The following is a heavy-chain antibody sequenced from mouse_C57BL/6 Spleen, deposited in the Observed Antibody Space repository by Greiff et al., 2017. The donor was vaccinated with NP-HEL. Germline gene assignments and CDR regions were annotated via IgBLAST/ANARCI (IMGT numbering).Heavy chain of an antibody. CDR3: ARHGLGQFAY. V-gene: IGHV5-6*02. CDR1: GFTFSSYG. Sequence: EVKLVESGGDLVKPGGSLKLSCAASGFTFSSYGMSWVRQTPDKRLEWVATISSGGSYTYYPDSVKGRFTISRDNAKNTLYLQMSSLKSEDTAMYYCARHGLGQFAYWGQGTLVTVSA. J-gene: IGHJ3*01. D-gene: IGHD4-1*01. CDR2: ISSGGSYT.